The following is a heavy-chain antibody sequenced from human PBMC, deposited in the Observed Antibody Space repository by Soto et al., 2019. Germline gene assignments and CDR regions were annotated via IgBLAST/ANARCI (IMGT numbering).Heavy chain of an antibody. CDR3: ARGSTDSYPGSRIFDF. Sequence: GGSLRLSCVASGLTFGSRAMTWVRQAPGEGLQWVSTITDTGGDAKYADSVRGRFVISRDSSKKTLYLQMTSLTAEDSAMYYCARGSTDSYPGSRIFDFWGRGTLVTVSS. J-gene: IGHJ4*02. CDR2: ITDTGGDA. V-gene: IGHV3-23*01. D-gene: IGHD3-10*01. CDR1: GLTFGSRA.